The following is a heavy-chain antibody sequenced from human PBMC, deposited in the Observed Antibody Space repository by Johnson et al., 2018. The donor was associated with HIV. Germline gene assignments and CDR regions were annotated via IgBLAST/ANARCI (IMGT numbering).Heavy chain of an antibody. Sequence: VQLVESGGGLVQPGGSLRLSCVASGFTFSTYWMHWVRQPPGKGLVWVSRINSDGRGTSYADSVKGRFTISRDNAKNTLDLHMNSLRAEDTAVYFCAKDHGYSSSPVEAFDIWGQGTMVTVSS. CDR3: AKDHGYSSSPVEAFDI. D-gene: IGHD6-13*01. J-gene: IGHJ3*02. CDR2: INSDGRGT. CDR1: GFTFSTYW. V-gene: IGHV3-74*01.